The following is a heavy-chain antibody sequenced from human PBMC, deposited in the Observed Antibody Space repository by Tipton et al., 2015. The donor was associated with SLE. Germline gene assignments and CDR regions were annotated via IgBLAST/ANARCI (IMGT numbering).Heavy chain of an antibody. Sequence: QSGAEVKKPGASVKVSCKASGYTFTTSDITWVRQAPGQGLEWMGWISGYSDNTNYAQKLQGRVTMTTDTSTSTAYMELRSLRSDDTAVYYCARVPYSITRGYYNYYGVDVWGQGTTVTVSS. J-gene: IGHJ6*02. CDR2: ISGYSDNT. D-gene: IGHD6-13*01. CDR1: GYTFTTSD. V-gene: IGHV1-18*01. CDR3: ARVPYSITRGYYNYYGVDV.